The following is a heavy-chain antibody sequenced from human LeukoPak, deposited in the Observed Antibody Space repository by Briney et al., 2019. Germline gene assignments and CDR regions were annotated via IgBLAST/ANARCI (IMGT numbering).Heavy chain of an antibody. J-gene: IGHJ4*02. CDR3: AREYSSGHFDY. Sequence: ASVKVSCKASGYTFTGYGISWVRQAPGQGLEWMGWISAYNGNTNYAQKLQGRVTMTTDTSTSTACMELRSLRSDDTAVYYCAREYSSGHFDYWGQGTLVTVSS. V-gene: IGHV1-18*01. CDR1: GYTFTGYG. D-gene: IGHD6-19*01. CDR2: ISAYNGNT.